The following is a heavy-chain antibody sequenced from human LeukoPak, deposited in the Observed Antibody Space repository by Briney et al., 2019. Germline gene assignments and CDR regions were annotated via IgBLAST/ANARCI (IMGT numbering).Heavy chain of an antibody. CDR3: ATISAQTFYI. CDR2: ITADGSDK. CDR1: GFSFRRHW. J-gene: IGHJ3*02. D-gene: IGHD5-24*01. Sequence: RGSLRLSCVGSGFSFRRHWVNWVRQSPRKGLERVAKITADGSDKDYGASARGRFTVTRDNAWNSAFLQMNRLSAEDTAIYYCATISAQTFYICGQGTSVSVSS. V-gene: IGHV3-7*01.